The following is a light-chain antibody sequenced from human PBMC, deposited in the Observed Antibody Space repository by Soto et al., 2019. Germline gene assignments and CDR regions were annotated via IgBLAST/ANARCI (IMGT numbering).Light chain of an antibody. CDR2: GNN. V-gene: IGLV1-44*01. J-gene: IGLJ2*01. Sequence: QCVLTQPPSASGTPGQRVTISCSGSGSSIGTNTVNWYRQLPGTAPKLLIYGNNQRPSGVPDRFSGSKSGTSASLAISGLQSEDEAEYYCAAWDGSLNNVLFGGGTKVTV. CDR3: AAWDGSLNNVL. CDR1: GSSIGTNT.